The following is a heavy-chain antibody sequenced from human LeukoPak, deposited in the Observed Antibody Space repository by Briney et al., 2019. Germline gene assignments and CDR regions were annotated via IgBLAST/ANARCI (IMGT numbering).Heavy chain of an antibody. J-gene: IGHJ4*02. CDR1: GFTSSSHW. CDR3: ARGYYSSSRFDS. Sequence: PGGSLRLSCAAPGFTSSSHWMDWVRQAPGQGLVWVSRIKSDGSFTTYADSVKGRFTISRDNAKNTLYLQMNSLRAEDTAVYYCARGYYSSSRFDSWGQGTLVTVSS. D-gene: IGHD6-13*01. V-gene: IGHV3-74*01. CDR2: IKSDGSFT.